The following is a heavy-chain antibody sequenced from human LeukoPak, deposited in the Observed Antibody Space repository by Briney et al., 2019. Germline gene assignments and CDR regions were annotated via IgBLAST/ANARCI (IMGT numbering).Heavy chain of an antibody. CDR2: IWYDGSNK. D-gene: IGHD2-15*01. CDR1: GFTFSTYN. V-gene: IGHV3-33*08. Sequence: GGSLRLSCAASGFTFSTYNMNWVRQAPGKGLEWVAVIWYDGSNKYYADSVKGRFTISRDNSKNTLYLQMNSLRAEDTAVYYCARDAAAFDIWAKGQWSPSLQ. CDR3: ARDAAAFDI. J-gene: IGHJ3*02.